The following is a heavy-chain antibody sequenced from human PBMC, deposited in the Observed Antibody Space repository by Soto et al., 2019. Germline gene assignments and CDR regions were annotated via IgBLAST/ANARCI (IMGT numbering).Heavy chain of an antibody. CDR3: ARDVGWDYGDCGAFDY. V-gene: IGHV3-66*01. CDR2: IYSGGST. J-gene: IGHJ4*02. CDR1: GFTVSSNY. Sequence: GGSLRLSCAASGFTVSSNYMSWVRQAPGKGLEWVSVIYSGGSTYYADSVKGGFIISRVNFKNKLYLQMNSLRGGDTAVYYCARDVGWDYGDCGAFDYWGQGTLVTVSS. D-gene: IGHD4-17*01.